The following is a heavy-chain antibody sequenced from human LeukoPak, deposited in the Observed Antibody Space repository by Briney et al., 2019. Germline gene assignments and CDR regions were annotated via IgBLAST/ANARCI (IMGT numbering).Heavy chain of an antibody. CDR1: GYTFTSYG. CDR2: MNPNSGNT. D-gene: IGHD2-2*02. V-gene: IGHV1-8*01. Sequence: ASVKVSCKASGYTFTSYGINWVRQATGQGLEWMGWMNPNSGNTGYAQKFQGRVTMTRNTSISTAYMELSSLRSEDTAVYYCATFPGGYCSSTSCYTGMDVWGQGTTVTVSS. CDR3: ATFPGGYCSSTSCYTGMDV. J-gene: IGHJ6*02.